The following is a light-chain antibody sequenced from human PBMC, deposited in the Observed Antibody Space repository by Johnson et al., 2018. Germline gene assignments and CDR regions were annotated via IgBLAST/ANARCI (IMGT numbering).Light chain of an antibody. CDR3: ETWDSSLSAGNV. J-gene: IGLJ1*01. V-gene: IGLV1-51*02. Sequence: QSVFTQPPSVSAAPGQKVTISCSGSSSNIGNNYVSWYQQLPGTAPKLLIYENNKRPSGIPDRFSGSKSGTSATLGITGLQTGDEADYYCETWDSSLSAGNVFGTGTKVTVL. CDR1: SSNIGNNY. CDR2: ENN.